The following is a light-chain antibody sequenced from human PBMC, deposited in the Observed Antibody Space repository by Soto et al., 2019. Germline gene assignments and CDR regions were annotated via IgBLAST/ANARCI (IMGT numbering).Light chain of an antibody. CDR1: QPVSDK. CDR2: GAS. J-gene: IGKJ1*01. CDR3: QHYGDSRT. V-gene: IGKV3-20*01. Sequence: EVVMTQSPANLSVSPGVGATLSCWASQPVSDKLAWYQQKPGQAPRLLIYGASGRATGIPDRFGGSGSGTDFTLTISRLEPEDFAVYYCQHYGDSRTFGQGTKVDIK.